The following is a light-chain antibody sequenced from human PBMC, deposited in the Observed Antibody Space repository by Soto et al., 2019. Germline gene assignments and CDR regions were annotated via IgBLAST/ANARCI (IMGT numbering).Light chain of an antibody. CDR1: PSISVW. CDR2: KAS. V-gene: IGKV1-5*03. Sequence: IQLPQPTSTLCASVGGRVTIACRASPSISVWLAWYQQKAGKAPNLLIYKASRLESGVPSRFSGSGSETEFTLTISCLQPDDCATYQCHQYNSYPQTFGQRTKVDI. J-gene: IGKJ1*01. CDR3: HQYNSYPQT.